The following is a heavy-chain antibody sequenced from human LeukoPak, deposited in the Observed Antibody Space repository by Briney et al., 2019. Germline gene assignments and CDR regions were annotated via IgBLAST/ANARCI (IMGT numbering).Heavy chain of an antibody. CDR3: ARGPSAQWLVINGFDP. CDR1: GYTFTGYY. CDR2: INPKSGGT. D-gene: IGHD6-19*01. V-gene: IGHV1-2*02. J-gene: IGHJ5*02. Sequence: ASVKVSCKASGYTFTGYYMYWVRQAPGQGLEWMGWINPKSGGTNYAQKFQGRVTMTRDTSISTAYMELSRLRSDDTAVYYCARGPSAQWLVINGFDPWGQGTLVTVSS.